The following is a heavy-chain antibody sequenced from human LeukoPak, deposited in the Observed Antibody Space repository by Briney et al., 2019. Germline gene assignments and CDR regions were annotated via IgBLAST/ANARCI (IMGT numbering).Heavy chain of an antibody. J-gene: IGHJ5*02. D-gene: IGHD2-2*01. Sequence: GGSLRLSCAASGFAFDTYSMTWFRQAPGKGLEWVSSISSWSSFIYSADSVTGRFTISRDNAKNSLYLQMNSLRAEDTAVYYCARAGSTNSWFDPWGQGTLVIVSS. CDR1: GFAFDTYS. CDR3: ARAGSTNSWFDP. V-gene: IGHV3-21*01. CDR2: ISSWSSFI.